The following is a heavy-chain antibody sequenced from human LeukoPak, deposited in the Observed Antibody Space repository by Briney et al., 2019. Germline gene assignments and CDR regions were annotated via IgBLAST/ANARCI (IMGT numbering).Heavy chain of an antibody. Sequence: SETLSLTCTVSGGSISSYYWSWIRQPAGKGLEWIGRIYTSGSTNYNPSLKSRVTMSVDTSKNQFSLKLSSATAADTAVYYCASGYYDSSGSPFAFDIWGQGTMVTVSS. CDR2: IYTSGST. CDR1: GGSISSYY. CDR3: ASGYYDSSGSPFAFDI. D-gene: IGHD3-22*01. V-gene: IGHV4-4*07. J-gene: IGHJ3*02.